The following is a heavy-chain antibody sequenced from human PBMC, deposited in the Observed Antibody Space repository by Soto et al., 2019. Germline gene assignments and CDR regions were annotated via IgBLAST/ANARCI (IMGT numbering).Heavy chain of an antibody. CDR2: IIPIFGTA. V-gene: IGHV1-69*06. J-gene: IGHJ6*02. CDR1: GGTFSSYA. D-gene: IGHD2-8*01. Sequence: ASVKVSCKASGGTFSSYAISWVRQAPGQGLEWMGGIIPIFGTANYAQKFQGRVTITADKSTSTASMELTRLTSDDTAIYYCARGDSTDCSNGVCSFFYNHDMDVWGQGTTVTVSS. CDR3: ARGDSTDCSNGVCSFFYNHDMDV.